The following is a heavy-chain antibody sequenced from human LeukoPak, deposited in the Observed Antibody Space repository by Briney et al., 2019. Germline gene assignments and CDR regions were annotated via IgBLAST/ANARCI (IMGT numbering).Heavy chain of an antibody. CDR1: GFTFSDYY. D-gene: IGHD3-16*01. Sequence: GGSLRLSCAASGFTFSDYYMSWIRQAPGKGLEWVANIKQDGSEKYYVDSVKGRFTISRENAKSSLYLQMHSLRVDDMAVYYCAREGQITTGYYYYVDVWGKGSTVTVSS. J-gene: IGHJ6*03. V-gene: IGHV3-7*01. CDR3: AREGQITTGYYYYVDV. CDR2: IKQDGSEK.